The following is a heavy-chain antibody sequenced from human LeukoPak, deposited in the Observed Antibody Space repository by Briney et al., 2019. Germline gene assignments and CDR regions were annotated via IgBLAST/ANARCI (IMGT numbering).Heavy chain of an antibody. D-gene: IGHD3-9*01. Sequence: SETLSLTCTVSGGSISSNSYYWGWIRQPPGKGLEWIGFVYYTGSTNYSPSLKSRVTISVDTSKNQFSLKLRSVTAADTAVYYCAREGYFDQWLLRLVHRSNDAFDIWGQGTMVTVSS. V-gene: IGHV4-61*01. CDR3: AREGYFDQWLLRLVHRSNDAFDI. CDR1: GGSISSNSYY. J-gene: IGHJ3*02. CDR2: VYYTGST.